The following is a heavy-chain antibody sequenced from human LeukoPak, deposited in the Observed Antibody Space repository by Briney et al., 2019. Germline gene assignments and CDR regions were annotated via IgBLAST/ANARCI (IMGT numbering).Heavy chain of an antibody. V-gene: IGHV3-30-3*02. Sequence: GGSLRLSCTASGFTFSVYTIQWVRQAPGKGLEWVAVISFDGTKQYYADSVKGRFTISRDNSKSTLYLQVNSLRAEDAAVYYCAKIAFSGSYYGGFDYWGQGTLVTVSS. CDR3: AKIAFSGSYYGGFDY. CDR1: GFTFSVYT. J-gene: IGHJ4*02. D-gene: IGHD1-26*01. CDR2: ISFDGTKQ.